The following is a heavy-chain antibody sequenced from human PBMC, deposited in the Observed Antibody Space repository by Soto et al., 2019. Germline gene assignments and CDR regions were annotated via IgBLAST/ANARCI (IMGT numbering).Heavy chain of an antibody. CDR1: GFTFRAYS. V-gene: IGHV3-21*06. CDR3: VRDLLEGYGHARQPDY. CDR2: ITSSNTYI. Sequence: EVQLVESGGGLVKPGGSLRLSCVASGFTFRAYSMSWVRQAPGQGLEWVTSITSSNTYIYYTRSVEGRFTISRDDAKNSLHLQMNTLRAEDTAVYYCVRDLLEGYGHARQPDYWGQGTLVTVSS. J-gene: IGHJ4*02. D-gene: IGHD2-15*01.